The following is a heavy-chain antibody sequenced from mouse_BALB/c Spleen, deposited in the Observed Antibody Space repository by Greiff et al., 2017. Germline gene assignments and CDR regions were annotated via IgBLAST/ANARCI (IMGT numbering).Heavy chain of an antibody. CDR3: ARSQLGLAWFAY. CDR2: INPSTGYT. J-gene: IGHJ3*01. Sequence: VQLQQSGAELAKPGASVKMSCKASGYTFTSYWMHWVKQRPGQGLEWIGYINPSTGYTEYNQKFKDKATLTADKSSSTAYMQLSSLTSEDSAVYYCARSQLGLAWFAYWGQGTLVTVSA. CDR1: GYTFTSYW. D-gene: IGHD4-1*02. V-gene: IGHV1-7*01.